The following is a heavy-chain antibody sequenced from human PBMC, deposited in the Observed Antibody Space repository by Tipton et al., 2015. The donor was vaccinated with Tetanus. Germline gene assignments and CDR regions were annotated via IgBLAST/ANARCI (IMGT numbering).Heavy chain of an antibody. V-gene: IGHV1-18*01. D-gene: IGHD6-25*01. Sequence: QVQLVQSGAEVKRPGASVKVSCKASGYTFTGHYIHWGRQAPGQGLEWMGWISAYNGKTKYAQRLQGRVTMTTDRSASTAYMDLRRLRSDDTAVYYCARVQEQRIYYYGMDVWGQGTTVTVSS. J-gene: IGHJ6*02. CDR2: ISAYNGKT. CDR3: ARVQEQRIYYYGMDV. CDR1: GYTFTGHY.